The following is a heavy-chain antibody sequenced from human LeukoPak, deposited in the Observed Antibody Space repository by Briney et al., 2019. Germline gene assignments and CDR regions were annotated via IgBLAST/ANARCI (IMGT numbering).Heavy chain of an antibody. V-gene: IGHV1-18*01. Sequence: GASVKVSCKASVYTFTSYGISGVRQAPVQGLECMGWISAYNGNTNYAQKLQGRVTMTTDTSTSTASMELRSLRSDDTAVYYCARDRGYSSSWYSVWFDPSGQGTLVTVSS. CDR3: ARDRGYSSSWYSVWFDP. CDR1: VYTFTSYG. D-gene: IGHD6-13*01. CDR2: ISAYNGNT. J-gene: IGHJ5*02.